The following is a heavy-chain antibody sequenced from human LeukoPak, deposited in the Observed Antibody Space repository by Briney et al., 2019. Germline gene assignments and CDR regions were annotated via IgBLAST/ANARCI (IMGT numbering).Heavy chain of an antibody. D-gene: IGHD5/OR15-5a*01. CDR1: GGSISSGSYY. V-gene: IGHV4-61*02. Sequence: PSQTLSLTCTVSGGSISSGSYYWSWIRQPAGKGLEWIGRIYTSGSTNYNPSLKSRVTISVDTSKNQFSLKLSSVTAAGTAVYYCARDNARGGSFSDYLRYFQYWGQGTLVTVSS. J-gene: IGHJ1*01. CDR2: IYTSGST. CDR3: ARDNARGGSFSDYLRYFQY.